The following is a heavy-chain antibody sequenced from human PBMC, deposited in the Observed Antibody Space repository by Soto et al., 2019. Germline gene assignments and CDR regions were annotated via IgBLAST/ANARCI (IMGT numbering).Heavy chain of an antibody. D-gene: IGHD2-8*01. CDR2: TFYRSKWYN. CDR1: GDSVSSTSAA. CDR3: GRMVYAMYGEYYYYMDV. J-gene: IGHJ6*03. Sequence: SPTLSLTCAISGDSVSSTSAAWNWIRQSPSRGLEWLGRTFYRSKWYNDYAVSVKSRMTIKADTSKNQFSLQLNSVTPEDTAVYYCGRMVYAMYGEYYYYMDVWGTGTTVTVSS. V-gene: IGHV6-1*01.